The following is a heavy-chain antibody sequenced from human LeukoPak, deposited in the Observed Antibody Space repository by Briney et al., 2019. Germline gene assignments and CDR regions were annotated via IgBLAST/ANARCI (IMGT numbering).Heavy chain of an antibody. Sequence: GGSLRLSCAASGFTFSDYYMTWIRQAPGKGLEWVSYIGRSGSTIYYADSVKGRFTISRDNAKNSLYLQMNSLRAEDTAVYYCARRDCSGGSCYRAPLAYWGQGTLVTVSS. J-gene: IGHJ4*02. D-gene: IGHD2-15*01. CDR1: GFTFSDYY. CDR2: IGRSGSTI. CDR3: ARRDCSGGSCYRAPLAY. V-gene: IGHV3-11*04.